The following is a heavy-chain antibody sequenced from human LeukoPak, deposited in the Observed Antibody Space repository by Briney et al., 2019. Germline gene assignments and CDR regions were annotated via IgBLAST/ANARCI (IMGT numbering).Heavy chain of an antibody. V-gene: IGHV1-69*13. D-gene: IGHD2-15*01. CDR3: ARARSLEVAAMVY. CDR1: GGTFSSYA. CDR2: IIPIFGTA. Sequence: ASVKVSCKASGGTFSSYAISWVRQAPGQGLEWMGGIIPIFGTANYAQKFQGRVTITADESTSTAYMELSSLRSEDTAVYYCARARSLEVAAMVYWGQGTLVTVSS. J-gene: IGHJ4*02.